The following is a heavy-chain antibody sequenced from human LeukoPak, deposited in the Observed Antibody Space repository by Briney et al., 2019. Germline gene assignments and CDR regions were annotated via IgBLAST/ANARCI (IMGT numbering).Heavy chain of an antibody. D-gene: IGHD3-22*01. CDR1: GFTFSSYA. Sequence: SGGSLRLSCAASGFTFSSYAMSWVRQAPGKGLEWVSAISGSGGSTYYADSVKGRFTISRDNSKNTLYLQMNSLRAEDTAVYYCARDSNDYYLGYFDYWGQGTLVTFSS. CDR2: ISGSGGST. CDR3: ARDSNDYYLGYFDY. J-gene: IGHJ4*02. V-gene: IGHV3-23*01.